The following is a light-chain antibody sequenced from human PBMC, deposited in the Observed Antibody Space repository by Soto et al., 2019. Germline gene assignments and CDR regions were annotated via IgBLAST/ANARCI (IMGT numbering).Light chain of an antibody. CDR1: QSISNH. V-gene: IGKV1-39*01. J-gene: IGKJ1*01. Sequence: DIEMTQTTSSLSASVEDRVIITCRASQSISNHLNWYQQKPGKAPKLLIFAASSLQSGVPSRFSGSRSGPDFTLTISSLQPEDFATYYCQQSYSSPPRFGEGSK. CDR2: AAS. CDR3: QQSYSSPPR.